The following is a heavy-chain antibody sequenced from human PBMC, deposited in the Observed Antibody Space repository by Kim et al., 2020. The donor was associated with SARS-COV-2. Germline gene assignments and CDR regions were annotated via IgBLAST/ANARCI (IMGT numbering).Heavy chain of an antibody. CDR3: ARGLAAAFGY. D-gene: IGHD6-13*01. V-gene: IGHV3-21*01. CDR2: YI. Sequence: YIYYADSVKGRFTISRDNAKNSLYLQMNSLRAEDTAVYYCARGLAAAFGYWGQGTLVTVSS. J-gene: IGHJ4*02.